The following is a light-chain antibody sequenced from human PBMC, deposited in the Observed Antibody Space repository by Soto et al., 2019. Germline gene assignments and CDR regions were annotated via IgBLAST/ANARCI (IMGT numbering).Light chain of an antibody. CDR1: QSVSSK. J-gene: IGKJ1*01. CDR3: QQYNNWPPGRA. CDR2: GAS. V-gene: IGKV3-15*01. Sequence: EIVMTQSPATLSVSPGERATLSCRASQSVSSKLAWYQQKPGQAPSLLIYGASTRATGIPARFSGSGSGTEFTLTISSLQSEDFAVYYCQQYNNWPPGRAFGQGTKVDIK.